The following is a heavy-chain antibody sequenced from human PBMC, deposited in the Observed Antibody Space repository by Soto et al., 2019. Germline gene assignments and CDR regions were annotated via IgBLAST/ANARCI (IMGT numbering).Heavy chain of an antibody. CDR2: IIPIFGTA. Sequence: SVKVSCKASGGTFSSYAISWVRQAPGQGLEWMGGIIPIFGTANYAQKFQGRVTITADKSTSTAHMELSSLRSEDTAVYYCARRAAAGLEYYYYYGMDVWGQGTTVTVSS. CDR1: GGTFSSYA. CDR3: ARRAAAGLEYYYYYGMDV. J-gene: IGHJ6*02. V-gene: IGHV1-69*06. D-gene: IGHD6-13*01.